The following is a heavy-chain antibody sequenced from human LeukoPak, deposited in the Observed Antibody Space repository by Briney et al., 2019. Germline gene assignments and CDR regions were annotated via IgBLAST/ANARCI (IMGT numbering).Heavy chain of an antibody. CDR3: VKAVVSYGMDV. Sequence: PGGSLRLSCSASGFTFSSYAMHWVRQAPGKGLEYVSAISSNGGSTYYADSVKGRFTISRDNSKNTLYLQMSSLRAEDTAVYYCVKAVVSYGMDVWGQGTTVTVSS. D-gene: IGHD2/OR15-2a*01. CDR2: ISSNGGST. J-gene: IGHJ6*02. V-gene: IGHV3-64D*09. CDR1: GFTFSSYA.